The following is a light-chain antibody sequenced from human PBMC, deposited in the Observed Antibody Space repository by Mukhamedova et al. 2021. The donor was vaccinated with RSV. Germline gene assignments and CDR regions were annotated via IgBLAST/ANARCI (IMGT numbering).Light chain of an antibody. CDR3: SSYTSSSLV. V-gene: IGLV6-57*02. Sequence: SGSIASNYVQWYQQRPGSAPTTVIYEDNQRPSGVPDRFSGSIDSSSNSASLTISGLQAEDEADYYCSSYTSSSLVFGGGTKLTVL. CDR1: SGSIASNY. J-gene: IGLJ2*01. CDR2: EDN.